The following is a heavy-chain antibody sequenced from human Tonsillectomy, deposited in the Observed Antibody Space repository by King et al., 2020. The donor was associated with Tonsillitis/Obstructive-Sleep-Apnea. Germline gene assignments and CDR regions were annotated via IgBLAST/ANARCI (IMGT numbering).Heavy chain of an antibody. CDR1: GFTFSSYS. V-gene: IGHV3-21*01. CDR2: IISSGSYI. CDR3: ARDPTVVVVAATPYFDY. D-gene: IGHD2-15*01. J-gene: IGHJ4*02. Sequence: VQLVESGGGLVKPGGSLRLSCAASGFTFSSYSMNWVRQAPGKGLEWVSSIISSGSYIHYAVSVKGRFTISRDNAKNSLYLQMNSLRADDTAVYYCARDPTVVVVAATPYFDYWGQGTLVTVSS.